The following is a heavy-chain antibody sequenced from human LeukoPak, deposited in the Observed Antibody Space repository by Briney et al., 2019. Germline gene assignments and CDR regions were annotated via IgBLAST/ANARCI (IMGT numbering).Heavy chain of an antibody. D-gene: IGHD3-22*01. CDR1: GFTFSNYW. V-gene: IGHV3-74*01. CDR3: ARGYYDSSGYYLIDY. Sequence: GGSLRLSCAASGFTFSNYWMHWVRQAPGKGLVWVSRINSDGRSTSYADSVKGRFTISRDNAKNTLYLQMNSPRAEDTAVYYCARGYYDSSGYYLIDYWGQGTLVTVSS. J-gene: IGHJ4*02. CDR2: INSDGRST.